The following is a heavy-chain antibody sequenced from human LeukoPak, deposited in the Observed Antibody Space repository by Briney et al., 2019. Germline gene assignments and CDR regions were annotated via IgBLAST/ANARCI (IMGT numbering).Heavy chain of an antibody. CDR2: FSASGANT. V-gene: IGHV3-23*01. D-gene: IGHD1/OR15-1a*01. J-gene: IGHJ4*02. CDR3: ANIVGNNQLVDI. Sequence: GGSLRLSCAASGFVFRSYAMNWVRQAPGKGLEWVSGFSASGANTYYADSVKGRFTISRDNSGSMLYLQMNSLRGDDTAVYYCANIVGNNQLVDIWGQGTLVTVSS. CDR1: GFVFRSYA.